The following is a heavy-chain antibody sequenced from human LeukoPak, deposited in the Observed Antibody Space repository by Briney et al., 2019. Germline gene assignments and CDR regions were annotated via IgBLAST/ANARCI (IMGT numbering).Heavy chain of an antibody. J-gene: IGHJ5*02. CDR1: GFTFSTYA. V-gene: IGHV3-23*01. CDR3: ARAYDFWSGYYGGFDP. CDR2: ISDSGGAI. D-gene: IGHD3-3*01. Sequence: PGGSLRLSCAASGFTFSTYALNWVRQAPGKGLEWVSAISDSGGAIFYADSVKGRFTMSRDNSKNSLFLQMNSLRAEDMAVYYCARAYDFWSGYYGGFDPWGQGTLVTVSS.